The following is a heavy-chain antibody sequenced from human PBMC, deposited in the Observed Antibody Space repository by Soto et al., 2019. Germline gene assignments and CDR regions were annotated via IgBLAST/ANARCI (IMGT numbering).Heavy chain of an antibody. J-gene: IGHJ2*01. CDR1: GFTFDDYG. V-gene: IGHV3-20*01. CDR3: ARSPAFGGVIVIPSSWYFDL. D-gene: IGHD3-16*02. Sequence: GGSLRLSCAASGFTFDDYGMSWVRQAPGKGLEWVSGINWNGGSTGYADSVKGRFTISRDNAKNSLYLQMNSLRAEDTALYHCARSPAFGGVIVIPSSWYFDLWGRGTLVTVSS. CDR2: INWNGGST.